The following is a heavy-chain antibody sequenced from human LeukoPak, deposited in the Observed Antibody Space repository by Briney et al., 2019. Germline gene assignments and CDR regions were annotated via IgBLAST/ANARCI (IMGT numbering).Heavy chain of an antibody. V-gene: IGHV1-69*04. Sequence: SVKVSCKASGGTFSSYAISWVRQAPGQGLEWMGRIIPILGIANYAQKFQGRVTITADKSTSTAYMELGSLRSEDTAVYYCARDSNGPYWYFDLWGRGTLVTVSS. D-gene: IGHD2-8*01. CDR1: GGTFSSYA. J-gene: IGHJ2*01. CDR2: IIPILGIA. CDR3: ARDSNGPYWYFDL.